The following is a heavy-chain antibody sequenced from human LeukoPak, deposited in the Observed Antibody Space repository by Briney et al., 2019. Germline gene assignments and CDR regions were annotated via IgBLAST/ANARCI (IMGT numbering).Heavy chain of an antibody. CDR2: IYYSGIT. D-gene: IGHD5-18*01. CDR1: GGPNCPYF. CDR3: ARAERGSSFVFVL. Sequence: SETVPHLCTVSGGPNCPYFESWIRQPPGKELEWIGYIYYSGITNYNASLKSRLTISVDTSKNQFSLKLNSVTAADTALYDCARAERGSSFVFVLWGLGTLATVSS. V-gene: IGHV4-59*01. J-gene: IGHJ4*02.